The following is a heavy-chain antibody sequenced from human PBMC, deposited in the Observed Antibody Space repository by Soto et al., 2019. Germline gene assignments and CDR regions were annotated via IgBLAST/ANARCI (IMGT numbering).Heavy chain of an antibody. D-gene: IGHD2-15*01. CDR3: ASGDIVVVVAARVAEGPYYFDY. Sequence: QVQLVQSGAEVKKPGSSVKVSCKASGGTFSSYAISWVRQAPGQGLEWMGGIIPIFGTANYAQKFQGRVTITADESTSTAYMELSSLRSEDTAVYYCASGDIVVVVAARVAEGPYYFDYWGQGTLVTVSS. J-gene: IGHJ4*02. CDR1: GGTFSSYA. V-gene: IGHV1-69*01. CDR2: IIPIFGTA.